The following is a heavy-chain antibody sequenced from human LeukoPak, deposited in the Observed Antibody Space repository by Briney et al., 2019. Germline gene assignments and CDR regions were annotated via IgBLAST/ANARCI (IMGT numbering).Heavy chain of an antibody. V-gene: IGHV4-39*01. Sequence: SETLSLTCTVSGGSISSSSYYWGWIRQPPGKGLEWIGSIYYSGSTYCNPSLKSRVTMSVDTSENQFSLKLSSVTAADTAVYYCARGFGYYGSGSYPDYWGQGTLVTVSS. J-gene: IGHJ4*02. D-gene: IGHD3-10*01. CDR2: IYYSGST. CDR1: GGSISSSSYY. CDR3: ARGFGYYGSGSYPDY.